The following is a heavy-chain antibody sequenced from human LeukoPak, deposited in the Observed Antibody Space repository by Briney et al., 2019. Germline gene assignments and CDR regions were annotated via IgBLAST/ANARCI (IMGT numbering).Heavy chain of an antibody. D-gene: IGHD2-15*01. V-gene: IGHV4-59*01. CDR2: TYYSGST. CDR1: GGSISSYY. Sequence: SETLSLTCTVSGGSISSYYWSWIRQPPGKGLEWIGYTYYSGSTNYNPSLKSRVTISVDTSKNQFSLKLSSVTAADTAVYYCARHRGGGLFDYWGQGTLVTVSS. CDR3: ARHRGGGLFDY. J-gene: IGHJ4*02.